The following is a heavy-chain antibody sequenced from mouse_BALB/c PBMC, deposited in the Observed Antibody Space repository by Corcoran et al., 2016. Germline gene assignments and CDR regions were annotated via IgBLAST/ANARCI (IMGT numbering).Heavy chain of an antibody. Sequence: QIELVQSGPEVKKPGETVEISCQAAGDTFTNNGMNWVKQAPGKGLKWMVWINPDTGEPTYDDDFKGRFAFSWETSASTAYLQINNLKNEDMATYFCAREPYAMDYWGQGTSVIVSS. V-gene: IGHV9-1*02. CDR2: INPDTGEP. CDR3: AREPYAMDY. J-gene: IGHJ4*01. D-gene: IGHD6-1*01. CDR1: GDTFTNNG.